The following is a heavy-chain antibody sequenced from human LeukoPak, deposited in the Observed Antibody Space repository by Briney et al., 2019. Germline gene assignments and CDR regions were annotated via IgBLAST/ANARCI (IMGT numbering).Heavy chain of an antibody. CDR2: IYYSGST. CDR3: ARGRGGSSSSFPGHFDY. CDR1: GGSISSGGYY. J-gene: IGHJ4*02. Sequence: PSETLSLTCTVSGGSISSGGYYWSWIRQHPGKGLEWIGYIYYSGSTYYNPSLKSRVTISVDTSKNQFSLKLSSVTAADTAVYYCARGRGGSSSSFPGHFDYWGQGTLVTVSS. V-gene: IGHV4-31*03. D-gene: IGHD6-6*01.